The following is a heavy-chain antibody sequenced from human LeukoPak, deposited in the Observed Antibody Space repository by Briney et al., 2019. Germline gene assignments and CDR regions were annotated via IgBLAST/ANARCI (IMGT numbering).Heavy chain of an antibody. CDR3: ARDCSGGSCSFDY. CDR1: GYTFSTHG. Sequence: ASLKVSCKTSGYTFSTHGISWVRQAPGQGLEWMGWISAYNGETNYAQNLQGRVTMTTDTSTSTAYMELRSLRSDDMAVYYCARDCSGGSCSFDYWGQGTLVTVSS. J-gene: IGHJ4*02. CDR2: ISAYNGET. V-gene: IGHV1-18*03. D-gene: IGHD2-15*01.